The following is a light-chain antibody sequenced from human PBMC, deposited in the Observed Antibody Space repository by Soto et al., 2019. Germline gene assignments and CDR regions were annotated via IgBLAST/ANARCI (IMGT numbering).Light chain of an antibody. CDR1: SSDVGSYNL. CDR2: EVS. J-gene: IGLJ1*01. Sequence: QSVLTQPASVSGSPGQSITISCTGTSSDVGSYNLVSWYQQHPGKAPKLMIYEVSKRPSGVSNRFSGSKSGNTACLTISGLQAEVEADYYCCSYAGSSTNYVFGNGTKVTVL. CDR3: CSYAGSSTNYV. V-gene: IGLV2-23*02.